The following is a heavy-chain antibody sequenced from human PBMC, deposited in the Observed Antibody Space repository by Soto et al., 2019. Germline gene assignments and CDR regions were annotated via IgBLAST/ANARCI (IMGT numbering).Heavy chain of an antibody. J-gene: IGHJ3*02. D-gene: IGHD2-15*01. CDR2: ISSSGSTI. Sequence: GGALRLSCAASGFTFSDYYMSWIRQAPGKGLEWVSYISSSGSTIYYADSVKGRFTISRDNAKNSLYLQMNSLRAEDTAVYYCARPHIVVVVAATTGAFDIWGQGTMVTVSS. CDR1: GFTFSDYY. CDR3: ARPHIVVVVAATTGAFDI. V-gene: IGHV3-11*01.